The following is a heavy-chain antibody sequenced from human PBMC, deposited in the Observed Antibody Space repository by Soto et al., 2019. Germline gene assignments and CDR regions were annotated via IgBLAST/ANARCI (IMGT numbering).Heavy chain of an antibody. CDR2: IIPIVGTA. Sequence: QVQMVQSGAEVKKPESSVKVSCKASGGTFSSYAISWVRQAPGQGLEWMGGIIPIVGTANYAQKFQGRVTINADESSSKAYVEMSSLRSEDTAVYYCSGVITMVRGVLRPYYYYVMDVWGQGTTVNVSS. CDR3: SGVITMVRGVLRPYYYYVMDV. D-gene: IGHD3-10*01. V-gene: IGHV1-69*01. CDR1: GGTFSSYA. J-gene: IGHJ6*02.